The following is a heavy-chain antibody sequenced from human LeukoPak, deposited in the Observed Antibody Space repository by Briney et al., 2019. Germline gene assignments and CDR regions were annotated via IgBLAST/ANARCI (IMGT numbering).Heavy chain of an antibody. CDR1: GYSISSGYY. J-gene: IGHJ4*02. CDR3: ARSGYCSGGSCYPGDY. CDR2: IYHSGNT. Sequence: HPSETLSLTCTVSGYSISSGYYWGWIRQPPGKGLEWIGNIYHSGNTYYNPSLKSRVTISVDTSKNQFSLKVSSVTAADTAVYFCARSGYCSGGSCYPGDYWGQGTLVTVSS. V-gene: IGHV4-38-2*02. D-gene: IGHD2-15*01.